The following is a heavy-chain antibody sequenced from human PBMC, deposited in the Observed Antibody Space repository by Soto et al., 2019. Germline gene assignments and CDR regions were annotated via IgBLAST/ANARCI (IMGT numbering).Heavy chain of an antibody. Sequence: QLQLQESGPGLVKPSETLSLTCTVSGGPIRSSSHYWGWIRQSPGTGLEWIGSIDESGDSYYNPSLKSRVTISVDTSKNQFSLKLISVTGADSAIYFWAREGGYVDYWGQGTLVTVSS. CDR2: IDESGDS. D-gene: IGHD1-1*01. J-gene: IGHJ4*02. CDR1: GGPIRSSSHY. CDR3: AREGGYVDY. V-gene: IGHV4-39*02.